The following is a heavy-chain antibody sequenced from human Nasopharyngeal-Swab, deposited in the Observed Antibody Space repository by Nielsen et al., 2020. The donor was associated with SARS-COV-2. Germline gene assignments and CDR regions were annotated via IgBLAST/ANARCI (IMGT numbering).Heavy chain of an antibody. J-gene: IGHJ6*02. CDR1: GFTFSSYG. V-gene: IGHV3-30*18. CDR3: AKDRDFWSGYYTGYYYYGMDV. D-gene: IGHD3-3*01. Sequence: GESLKISCAASGFTFSSYGMHWVRQAPGTGLEWVAVISYDGSNKYYADSVKGRFTISRDNSKNTLYLQMNSLRAEDTAVYYCAKDRDFWSGYYTGYYYYGMDVWGQGTTVTVSS. CDR2: ISYDGSNK.